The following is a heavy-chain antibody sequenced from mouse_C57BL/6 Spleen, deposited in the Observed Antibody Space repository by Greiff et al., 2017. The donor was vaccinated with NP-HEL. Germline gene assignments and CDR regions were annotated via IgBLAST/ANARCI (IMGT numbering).Heavy chain of an antibody. CDR3: AREGNYEDYYAMDY. D-gene: IGHD2-1*01. J-gene: IGHJ4*01. Sequence: VQLQQSGAELVKPGASVKISCKASGYAFSSYWMNWVKQRPGKGLEWIGQIYPGDGDTNYNGKFKGKATLTADNSSSTAYMQLSSLTSEDSAVYFCAREGNYEDYYAMDYWSQGTSVTVSS. CDR1: GYAFSSYW. V-gene: IGHV1-80*01. CDR2: IYPGDGDT.